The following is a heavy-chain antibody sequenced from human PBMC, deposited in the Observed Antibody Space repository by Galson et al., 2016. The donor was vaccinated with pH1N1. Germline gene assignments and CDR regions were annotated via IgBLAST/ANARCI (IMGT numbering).Heavy chain of an antibody. Sequence: SLRLSCAASGFTFSNGWMSWVRQAPGKGLEWVGRIKSKTDGGTTEYAAPVKDRFTISRDDSKTTLYLQMNSLKTEDTAVYYCSTDAETYENTGYWGQGTLVTVSS. CDR2: IKSKTDGGTT. CDR1: GFTFSNGW. CDR3: STDAETYENTGY. D-gene: IGHD2-8*02. J-gene: IGHJ4*02. V-gene: IGHV3-15*01.